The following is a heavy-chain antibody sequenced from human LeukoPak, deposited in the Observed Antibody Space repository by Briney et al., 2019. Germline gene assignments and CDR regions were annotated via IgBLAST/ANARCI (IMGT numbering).Heavy chain of an antibody. CDR2: INPNSGGT. Sequence: ASVKVSCKASGYTFTGYYMHWVRQAPGQGLEWMGWINPNSGGTNYAQKFQGRVTITADESTSTAYMELSSLRSEDTAVYYCARDQVAAAGFDYWGQGTLVTVSS. D-gene: IGHD6-13*01. V-gene: IGHV1-2*02. CDR1: GYTFTGYY. J-gene: IGHJ4*02. CDR3: ARDQVAAAGFDY.